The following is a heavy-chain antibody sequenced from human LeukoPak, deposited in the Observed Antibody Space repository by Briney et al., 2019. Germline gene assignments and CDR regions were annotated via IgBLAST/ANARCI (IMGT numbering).Heavy chain of an antibody. CDR3: AKHPQD. J-gene: IGHJ4*02. CDR1: GFSFSSYE. CDR2: ISSSGNTI. V-gene: IGHV3-48*03. Sequence: GGSLRLSCAASGFSFSSYEMNWVRQAPGKGLEWVSYISSSGNTIYYADSVRGRFTISKDNAKNSLYLQMNSLRAEDAAVYYCAKHPQDWGQGTLVSVSS.